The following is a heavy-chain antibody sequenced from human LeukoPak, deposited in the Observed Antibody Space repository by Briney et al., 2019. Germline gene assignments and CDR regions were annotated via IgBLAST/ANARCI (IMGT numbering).Heavy chain of an antibody. D-gene: IGHD3-10*01. J-gene: IGHJ4*02. CDR1: GFTFSSYS. Sequence: AGGSLRLSCAASGFTFSSYSMNWVRQAPGKGLEWVSSISSSSSYIYYADSVKGRFTISRDNAKNSLCLQMNSLRAEDTAVYYCARGYGSGSYLSHPISYWGQGTLVTVSS. CDR3: ARGYGSGSYLSHPISY. CDR2: ISSSSSYI. V-gene: IGHV3-21*01.